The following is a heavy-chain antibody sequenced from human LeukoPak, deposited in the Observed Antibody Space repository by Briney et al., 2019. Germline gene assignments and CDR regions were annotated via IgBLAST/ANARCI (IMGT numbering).Heavy chain of an antibody. Sequence: GGSLRLSCAASGFTFSSYAMHWVRQAPGKGLERVSVISYDGSNKYYADSVKGRFTISRDNSKTTLYLQMNSLRAEETAVYYCASPTYSSSFYYYYGMDVWGQGTTVTVSS. V-gene: IGHV3-30-3*01. J-gene: IGHJ6*02. D-gene: IGHD6-13*01. CDR1: GFTFSSYA. CDR3: ASPTYSSSFYYYYGMDV. CDR2: ISYDGSNK.